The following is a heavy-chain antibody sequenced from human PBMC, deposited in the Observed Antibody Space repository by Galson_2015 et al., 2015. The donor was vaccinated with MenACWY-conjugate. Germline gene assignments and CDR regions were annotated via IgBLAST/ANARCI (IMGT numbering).Heavy chain of an antibody. CDR1: GYRFTNSW. J-gene: IGHJ3*02. Sequence: QSGAEVKKPGESLKISCTASGYRFTNSWIAWVRQMPGKGLEWMGIVYPGDSETRYSPSFQGQVTISADKSISTAYLQWSSLKASDTAMYYCARGGFTYGDAFDIWGQGTMVTVSS. CDR2: VYPGDSET. V-gene: IGHV5-51*03. CDR3: ARGGFTYGDAFDI. D-gene: IGHD5-18*01.